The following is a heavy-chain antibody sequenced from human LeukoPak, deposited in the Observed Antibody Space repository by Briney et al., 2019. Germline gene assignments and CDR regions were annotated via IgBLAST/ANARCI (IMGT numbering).Heavy chain of an antibody. D-gene: IGHD2-15*01. Sequence: SETLSLTCAVYGGSFSGYYWSWIRQPPGKGLEWIGEINHSGSTNYNPSLKSRVTLSVDTSKNQFSLKLSSVTAADTAVYYCARADLYCSGGSCYSSVRTNWFDPWGQGTLVTVSS. J-gene: IGHJ5*02. V-gene: IGHV4-34*01. CDR3: ARADLYCSGGSCYSSVRTNWFDP. CDR2: INHSGST. CDR1: GGSFSGYY.